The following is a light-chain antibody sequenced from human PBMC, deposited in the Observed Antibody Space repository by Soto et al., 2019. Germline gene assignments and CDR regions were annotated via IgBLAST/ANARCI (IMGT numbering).Light chain of an antibody. CDR2: ADY. CDR1: QGISGY. J-gene: IGKJ5*01. Sequence: EIVLTQSPATLSLSPGDRDTLSCRASQGISGYLGWYQQKPGQAHRLLIYADYHRATGITARFSGSGSGTDFTLTISSIEPEDFSVYYCKKRYDWPINFGKGTQLEIK. V-gene: IGKV3D-11*01. CDR3: KKRYDWPIN.